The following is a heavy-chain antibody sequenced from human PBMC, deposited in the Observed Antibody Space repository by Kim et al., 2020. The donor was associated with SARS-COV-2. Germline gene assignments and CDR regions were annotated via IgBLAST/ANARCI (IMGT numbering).Heavy chain of an antibody. D-gene: IGHD3-10*01. Sequence: SETLSLTCTVSGGSISSGGYYWGWIRQHPGKGREWIGYIYYSGSTYYNPSLKSRVTISVDTSKNQFSLKLSSVTAADTAVYYCARVGSGKWFGELLHIDYWGQGTLVTVSS. V-gene: IGHV4-31*03. CDR2: IYYSGST. CDR3: ARVGSGKWFGELLHIDY. J-gene: IGHJ4*02. CDR1: GGSISSGGYY.